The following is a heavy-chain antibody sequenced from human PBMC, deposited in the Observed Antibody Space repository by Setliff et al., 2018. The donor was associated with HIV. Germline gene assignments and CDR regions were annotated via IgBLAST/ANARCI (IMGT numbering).Heavy chain of an antibody. J-gene: IGHJ6*03. Sequence: ASVKVSCKTSGYTFTDYSIHWARQAPGQGLEWMGWSNPKSGATNFAQKFQGRVTMTRDTSISTAYMQLTRLKSDDTAVYYCARDRTPQNWGSRGFYYMDVWGKGTTVTVSS. CDR3: ARDRTPQNWGSRGFYYMDV. CDR2: SNPKSGAT. CDR1: GYTFTDYS. D-gene: IGHD7-27*01. V-gene: IGHV1-2*02.